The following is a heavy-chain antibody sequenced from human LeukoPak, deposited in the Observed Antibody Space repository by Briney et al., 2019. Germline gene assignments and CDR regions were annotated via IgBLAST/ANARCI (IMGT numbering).Heavy chain of an antibody. V-gene: IGHV4-39*07. D-gene: IGHD3-22*01. CDR1: GGSISSSSYY. J-gene: IGHJ3*02. Sequence: KTSETLSLTCTVSGGSISSSSYYWGWIRQPPGKGLEWIGSIYYSGSTYYNPSLKSRVTISVDTSKNQFSLKLSSVTAADTAVYYCARGSNYYDSSGYWSDAFDIWGQGTMVTVSS. CDR3: ARGSNYYDSSGYWSDAFDI. CDR2: IYYSGST.